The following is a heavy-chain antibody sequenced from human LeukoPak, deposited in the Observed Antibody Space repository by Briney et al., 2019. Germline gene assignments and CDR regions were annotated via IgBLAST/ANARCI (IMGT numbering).Heavy chain of an antibody. D-gene: IGHD2-2*01. V-gene: IGHV4-31*03. Sequence: SESLSLTCTVSGASISSGGYYWSWIRQHPGKGLEWIGYISYSGSPYYNPSLKSRVTISVDTSRNQFSLKLSSVTAADTAVYYCARGPHCSSTSCYSEYFHHWGQGTLVTVSS. CDR1: GASISSGGYY. CDR3: ARGPHCSSTSCYSEYFHH. CDR2: ISYSGSP. J-gene: IGHJ1*01.